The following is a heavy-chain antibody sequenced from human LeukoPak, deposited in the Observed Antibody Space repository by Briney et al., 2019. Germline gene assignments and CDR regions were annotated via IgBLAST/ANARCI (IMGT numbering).Heavy chain of an antibody. CDR2: IYYSGST. CDR3: ARSHKPATDTHFDY. D-gene: IGHD5-18*01. J-gene: IGHJ4*02. V-gene: IGHV4-39*01. CDR1: GGSISSSSYY. Sequence: SETLSLTCTVSGGSISSSSYYWGWIRQPPGKGLEWIGSIYYSGSTYYNPSLKSRVTISVDTSKNQFSLKLSSVTAADTAVYYCARSHKPATDTHFDYWGQGTLVTVSS.